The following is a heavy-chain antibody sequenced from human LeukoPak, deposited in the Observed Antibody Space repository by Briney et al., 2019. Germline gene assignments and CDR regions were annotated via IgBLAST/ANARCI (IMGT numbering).Heavy chain of an antibody. Sequence: GGSLRLSCAASGFTFSDYYMSWIRQAPGKGLEWLSYISSSGSTIYYADSVKGRFTISRDNAKNSLYLQMNRLRAEYTAVYYWARSGDYYDTSVYLFDYWGQGTLVTVSS. V-gene: IGHV3-11*01. CDR3: ARSGDYYDTSVYLFDY. J-gene: IGHJ4*02. D-gene: IGHD3-22*01. CDR1: GFTFSDYY. CDR2: ISSSGSTI.